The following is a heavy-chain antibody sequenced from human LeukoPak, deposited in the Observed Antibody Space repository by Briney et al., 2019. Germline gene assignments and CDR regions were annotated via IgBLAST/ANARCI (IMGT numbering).Heavy chain of an antibody. CDR3: ARGQSLGELALCDFDY. J-gene: IGHJ4*02. CDR2: INHSGST. Sequence: SETLSLTCAVYGGSFSGYYWSWIRQTPGKGLEWIGEINHSGSTNYNPSLKSRVTISVDTSKNQFSLKLSSVTAADTAVYYCARGQSLGELALCDFDYWGQGTLVTVSS. D-gene: IGHD3-10*01. V-gene: IGHV4-34*01. CDR1: GGSFSGYY.